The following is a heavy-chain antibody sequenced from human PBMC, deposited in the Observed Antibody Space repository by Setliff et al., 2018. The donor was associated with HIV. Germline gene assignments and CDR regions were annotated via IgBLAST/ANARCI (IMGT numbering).Heavy chain of an antibody. CDR2: INVYSGTA. CDR3: ARGDMAAADPYYYYYYMDV. J-gene: IGHJ6*03. Sequence: GASEKVSCKASGYPFSNFGVSWVRQAPGQGLEWMAWINVYSGTANYAQKFRGRVTITADESTRTAYMELSSLRSEDTAVYYCARGDMAAADPYYYYYYMDVWGKGTPVTVAS. CDR1: GYPFSNFG. V-gene: IGHV1-69*13. D-gene: IGHD6-13*01.